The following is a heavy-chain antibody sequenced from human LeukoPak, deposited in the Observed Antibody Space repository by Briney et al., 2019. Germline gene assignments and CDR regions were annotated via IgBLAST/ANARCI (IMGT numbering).Heavy chain of an antibody. V-gene: IGHV4-34*01. D-gene: IGHD5-12*01. J-gene: IGHJ6*02. CDR2: INHSGST. Sequence: SETLSLTCAVYGGSFSGYYWSWIRQPPGKGLEWIGEINHSGSTNYNPSLKSRVTISVDTSKNQFSLTLSSVTAGDTAVYLWAGGQSGATGSGGGYYGMDVWGQGTTVTVSS. CDR1: GGSFSGYY. CDR3: AGGQSGATGSGGGYYGMDV.